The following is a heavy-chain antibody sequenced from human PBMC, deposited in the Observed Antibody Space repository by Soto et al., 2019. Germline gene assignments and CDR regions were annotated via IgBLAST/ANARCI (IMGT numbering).Heavy chain of an antibody. D-gene: IGHD6-19*01. CDR3: ARRPYSSGLFDS. J-gene: IGHJ4*02. CDR2: IYYSGST. Sequence: PSETLSLTCTVSGGSISSYYWSWIRQPPGKGLEWIGYIYYSGSTNYNPSLKSRVTISVDTSKNQFSLRLSSVTAADTAVYYCARRPYSSGLFDSWGQGTLVTVSS. V-gene: IGHV4-59*08. CDR1: GGSISSYY.